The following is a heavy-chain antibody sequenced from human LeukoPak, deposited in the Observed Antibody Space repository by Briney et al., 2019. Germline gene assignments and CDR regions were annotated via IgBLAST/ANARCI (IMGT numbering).Heavy chain of an antibody. CDR1: GGSISTSSYY. V-gene: IGHV4-39*01. Sequence: SETLSLTCTVSGGSISTSSYYWGWIRQPPGKGLEWIGSIYYSGSTYYNPSLKSRVTISVDTSKNQFSLKLSSVTAADTAVYYCVDSSPGGGWLVSGNFDYWGQGTLVTVSS. J-gene: IGHJ4*02. CDR2: IYYSGST. D-gene: IGHD6-19*01. CDR3: VDSSPGGGWLVSGNFDY.